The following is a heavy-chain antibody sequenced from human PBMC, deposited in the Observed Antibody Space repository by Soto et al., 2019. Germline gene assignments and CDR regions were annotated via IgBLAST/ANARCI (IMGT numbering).Heavy chain of an antibody. CDR3: ATYDPPYYYMDV. CDR1: GGSISRYF. V-gene: IGHV4-59*13. D-gene: IGHD3-22*01. J-gene: IGHJ6*03. Sequence: PSETLSLTCTVSGGSISRYFWSWIRQPPGKGLQWIGHIYYSGSTDYNPSLKSRVAISVDASKTHFSLRLNSVTAADAAVYYCATYDPPYYYMDVWGKGTTVTVSS. CDR2: IYYSGST.